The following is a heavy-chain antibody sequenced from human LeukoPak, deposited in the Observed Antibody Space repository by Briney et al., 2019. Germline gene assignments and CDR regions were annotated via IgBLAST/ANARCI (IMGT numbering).Heavy chain of an antibody. CDR3: ARVPGYSSSWYQY. D-gene: IGHD6-13*01. Sequence: GASVKVSCKASGYTFTGYYMHWVRQAPGQGLEWMGWINPNSGGTNYAQKFQGRVTMTRDTSISTAYMELSRLRSDDTAVYYCARVPGYSSSWYQYRGQGTLVTVSS. J-gene: IGHJ4*02. CDR2: INPNSGGT. CDR1: GYTFTGYY. V-gene: IGHV1-2*02.